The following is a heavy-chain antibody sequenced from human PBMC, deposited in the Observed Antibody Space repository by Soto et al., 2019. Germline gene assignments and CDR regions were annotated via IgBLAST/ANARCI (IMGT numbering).Heavy chain of an antibody. V-gene: IGHV3-30-3*01. CDR2: ISYDGSNK. Sequence: VAVISYDGSNKYYADSVKGRFTISRDNSKNTLYLQMNSLRAEDTAMYYCARAYEGDYFDYWGQGTLVTVSS. J-gene: IGHJ4*02. D-gene: IGHD3-16*01. CDR3: ARAYEGDYFDY.